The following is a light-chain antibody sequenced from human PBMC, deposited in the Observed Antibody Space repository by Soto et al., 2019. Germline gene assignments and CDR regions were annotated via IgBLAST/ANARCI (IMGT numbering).Light chain of an antibody. Sequence: QSALTQPASVSGSPGQSVTISCTGTRSDIGDYNYVSWYQQHPGKVPKLLIYEVNKRPSGVSNRFSGSKSGNTASLTISGLQAEDEADYYCSSYTSSSTLYVFGTGTKLTVL. J-gene: IGLJ1*01. CDR3: SSYTSSSTLYV. CDR1: RSDIGDYNY. CDR2: EVN. V-gene: IGLV2-14*01.